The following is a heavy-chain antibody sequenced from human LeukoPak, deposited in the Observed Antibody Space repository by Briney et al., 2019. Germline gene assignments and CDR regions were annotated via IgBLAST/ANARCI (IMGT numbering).Heavy chain of an antibody. J-gene: IGHJ5*02. CDR3: ARGLRAAAGSDWFDP. Sequence: ASVKVSCKASGYTFTSYDINWVRQATGQGLDGMGWMNPNSGNTGYAQKFQGRVTMTRNTSISTAYMELSSLRSEDTAVYYCARGLRAAAGSDWFDPWGQGTLVTVSS. CDR1: GYTFTSYD. D-gene: IGHD6-13*01. CDR2: MNPNSGNT. V-gene: IGHV1-8*01.